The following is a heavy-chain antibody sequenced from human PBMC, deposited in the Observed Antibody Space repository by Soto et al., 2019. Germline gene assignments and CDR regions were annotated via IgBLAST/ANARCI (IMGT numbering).Heavy chain of an antibody. Sequence: EVQLLESGGGLVQPGESPRLSCAASGFTFSSYAMSWVRQAPGRGLEWVSIISGNGGSTYYAASVKGRFTISRDNTKNTLYLQMDSLTAEDTAVYYCAKGSEFSNSYTLDFDFWGQGALSPSPQ. CDR2: ISGNGGST. J-gene: IGHJ4*02. V-gene: IGHV3-23*01. CDR1: GFTFSSYA. D-gene: IGHD6-6*01. CDR3: AKGSEFSNSYTLDFDF.